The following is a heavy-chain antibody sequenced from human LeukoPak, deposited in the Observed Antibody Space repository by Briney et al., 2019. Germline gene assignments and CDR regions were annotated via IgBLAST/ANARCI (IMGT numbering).Heavy chain of an antibody. J-gene: IGHJ4*02. CDR1: GFTFSSYW. CDR3: ATFPRGYYDSSGYPYYFDY. D-gene: IGHD3-22*01. CDR2: IKQDGSEK. Sequence: GSLRLSCAASGFTFSSYWMSWVRQAPGKGLEWVANIKQDGSEKYYVDSVKGRFTISRDNAKNSLYLQMNSLRAEDTAVYYCATFPRGYYDSSGYPYYFDYWGQGTLVTVSS. V-gene: IGHV3-7*03.